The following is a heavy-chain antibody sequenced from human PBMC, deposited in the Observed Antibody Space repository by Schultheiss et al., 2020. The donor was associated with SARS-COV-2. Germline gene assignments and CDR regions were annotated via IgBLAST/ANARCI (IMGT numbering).Heavy chain of an antibody. CDR2: IYHSGST. Sequence: SETLSLTCTVSGGSISSGYYWGWIRQPPGKGLEWIGSIYHSGSTNYNPSLKSRVTISVDTSKNQFSLKLSSVTAADTAVYYCARVGYSNSPANDYWGQGTLVTVSS. J-gene: IGHJ4*02. CDR3: ARVGYSNSPANDY. V-gene: IGHV4-38-2*02. D-gene: IGHD6-6*01. CDR1: GGSISSGYY.